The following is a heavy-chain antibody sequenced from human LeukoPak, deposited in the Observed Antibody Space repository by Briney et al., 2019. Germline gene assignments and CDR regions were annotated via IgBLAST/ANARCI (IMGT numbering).Heavy chain of an antibody. D-gene: IGHD1/OR15-1a*01. Sequence: ASVKVSCKASGYTFTGYYMHWVRQAPGQGLEWMGWINPNSGGTKYAQKFQGRVTMTRDTSISTAYMELNRLRSDDTAVYYCARVMNREGTNYWGQGILVTVSS. V-gene: IGHV1-2*02. CDR1: GYTFTGYY. CDR2: INPNSGGT. J-gene: IGHJ4*02. CDR3: ARVMNREGTNY.